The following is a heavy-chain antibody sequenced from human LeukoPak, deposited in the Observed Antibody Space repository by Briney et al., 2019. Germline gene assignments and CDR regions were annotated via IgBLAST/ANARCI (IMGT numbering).Heavy chain of an antibody. Sequence: PSETLSLTCTISGGFISHYYWNWIRQPPGKGLEWIGYFYYSGSTNYNPSLKSRVTISLDTSKNQFSLKLTSVTAADTAVYDCASARVVDTPMSYYMDVWGKGTTVTVSS. J-gene: IGHJ6*03. V-gene: IGHV4-59*01. CDR3: ASARVVDTPMSYYMDV. CDR1: GGFISHYY. D-gene: IGHD5-18*01. CDR2: FYYSGST.